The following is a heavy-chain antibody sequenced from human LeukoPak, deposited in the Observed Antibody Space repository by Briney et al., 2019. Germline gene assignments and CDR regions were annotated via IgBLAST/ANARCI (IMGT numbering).Heavy chain of an antibody. CDR2: ISGSGAST. Sequence: GGSLRLSCAASGFTFSSYAMSWVRQAPGKGLGWVSDISGSGASTYYADSVKGRFTISRDNSKNTLYLQMNSLRAEDTAVYYCAKKYNTGLDPWGQGTLVTVSS. D-gene: IGHD1-14*01. CDR1: GFTFSSYA. CDR3: AKKYNTGLDP. V-gene: IGHV3-23*01. J-gene: IGHJ5*02.